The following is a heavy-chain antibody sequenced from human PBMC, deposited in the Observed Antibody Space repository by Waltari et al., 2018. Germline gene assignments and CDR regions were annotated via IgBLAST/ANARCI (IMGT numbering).Heavy chain of an antibody. CDR2: IYTSGST. CDR1: GGSISSYY. J-gene: IGHJ6*03. Sequence: QVQLQESGPGLVKPSETLSLTCTVSGGSISSYYWSWIRQPPGKGLAWIGYIYTSGSTNYNPAPKSGVTISVDTSKNQFSLKLSSVTAADTAVYYCARVDSSSWYRGGYYYYYMDVWGKGTTVTVSS. D-gene: IGHD6-13*01. CDR3: ARVDSSSWYRGGYYYYYMDV. V-gene: IGHV4-4*09.